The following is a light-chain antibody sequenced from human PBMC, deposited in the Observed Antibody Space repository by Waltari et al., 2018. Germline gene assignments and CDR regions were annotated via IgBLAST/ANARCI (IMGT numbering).Light chain of an antibody. Sequence: DIVMTQSPLSLPVTPGEPASISCRSSQSLLQIYVYYYLDWYLQKPGQSPQLLIYLGSNRASGVPDRFSGSASGTDFTLKISRVEAEDVGVYYCMQTLQSLWTFGQGTKVELK. J-gene: IGKJ1*01. CDR3: MQTLQSLWT. V-gene: IGKV2-28*01. CDR1: QSLLQIYVYYY. CDR2: LGS.